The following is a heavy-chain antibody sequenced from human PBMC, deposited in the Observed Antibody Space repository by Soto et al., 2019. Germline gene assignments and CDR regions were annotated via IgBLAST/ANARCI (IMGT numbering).Heavy chain of an antibody. CDR1: DDSIGRSNYF. D-gene: IGHD6-19*01. CDR3: ARHLYSGDSSGSFGY. Sequence: QLQLQESGPGLVKPSETLSLTCTVSDDSIGRSNYFWGWIRQPPGKGLEWIGNIFYSGNTHYNPSLKSRVNIYLDTSKHPFSLRVGSVTAADPAGYYRARHLYSGDSSGSFGYWGPGALVIVSS. CDR2: IFYSGNT. J-gene: IGHJ4*02. V-gene: IGHV4-39*01.